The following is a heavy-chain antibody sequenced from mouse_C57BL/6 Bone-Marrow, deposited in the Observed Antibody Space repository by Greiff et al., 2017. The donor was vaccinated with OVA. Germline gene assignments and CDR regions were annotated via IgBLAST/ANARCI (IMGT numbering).Heavy chain of an antibody. CDR1: GFTFSSYT. J-gene: IGHJ1*03. CDR2: ISGGGGNT. V-gene: IGHV5-9*01. Sequence: EVKVVESGGGLVKPGGSLKLSCAASGFTFSSYTMSWVRQTPEQRLEWVATISGGGGNTYYPDSVKGRFTISIDNAKNTLYLQMSSMRSEDTALYYVARHEENYYGSSPYFGGWGTGTTVTVST. CDR3: ARHEENYYGSSPYFGG. D-gene: IGHD1-1*01.